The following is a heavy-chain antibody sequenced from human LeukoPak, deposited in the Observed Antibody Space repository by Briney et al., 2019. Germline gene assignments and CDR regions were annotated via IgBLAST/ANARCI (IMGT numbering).Heavy chain of an antibody. CDR3: ARAARHSSSSQFWY. CDR1: GGSISSYY. D-gene: IGHD6-13*01. V-gene: IGHV4-59*01. Sequence: SETLSLTCTVSGGSISSYYWSWIRQPPGKGLEWNGYIYYSGSTNYNSSLKSRVTISVDTSKNQFSLKLSSVTAADTAVYYCARAARHSSSSQFWYWGQGTLVTVSS. J-gene: IGHJ4*02. CDR2: IYYSGST.